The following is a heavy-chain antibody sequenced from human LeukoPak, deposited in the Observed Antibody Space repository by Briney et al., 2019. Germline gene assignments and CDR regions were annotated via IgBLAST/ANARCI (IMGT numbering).Heavy chain of an antibody. J-gene: IGHJ4*02. Sequence: PGGALRLSCAASGFTFDDYTMHWVRQAPGKGLEWVSLISWDGGSIYYADSVKGRFTISRDNSKNSLYLQMNSLRTEDTALYYCAKDRTVNGGYYFDYWGQGTLVTVSS. CDR3: AKDRTVNGGYYFDY. CDR2: ISWDGGSI. CDR1: GFTFDDYT. D-gene: IGHD1-1*01. V-gene: IGHV3-43*01.